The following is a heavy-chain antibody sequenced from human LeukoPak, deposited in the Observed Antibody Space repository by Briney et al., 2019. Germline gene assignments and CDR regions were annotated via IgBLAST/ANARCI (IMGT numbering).Heavy chain of an antibody. CDR1: GFTFSSYG. Sequence: QPGRSLRLSCAASGFTFSSYGMHWVRQAPGKGLEWVAVISYDGSNKYYADSVKGRFTISRDNSKNTLYLQMNSLRAEDTAVYYCAKDPGKDYYYYGMDVWGQGTTVTVSS. CDR3: AKDPGKDYYYYGMDV. J-gene: IGHJ6*02. CDR2: ISYDGSNK. V-gene: IGHV3-30*18.